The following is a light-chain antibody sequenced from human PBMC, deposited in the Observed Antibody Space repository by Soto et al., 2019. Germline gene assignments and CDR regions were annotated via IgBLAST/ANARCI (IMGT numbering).Light chain of an antibody. V-gene: IGKV3-20*01. CDR3: LHYDTSRPLYT. CDR1: QTITSTY. Sequence: IVLTQSPGTLSVSPGETATLSCRTSQTITSTYLAWYQQKAGQAPRLLIYGATSRATGIPDRFSGRGSGTDFTLTISRLEPEDFAVYFCLHYDTSRPLYTFGQGTQLDMK. J-gene: IGKJ2*01. CDR2: GAT.